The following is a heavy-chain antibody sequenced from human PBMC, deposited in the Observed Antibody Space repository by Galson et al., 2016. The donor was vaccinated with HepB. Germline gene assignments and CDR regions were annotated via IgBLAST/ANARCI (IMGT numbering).Heavy chain of an antibody. CDR3: AKALPGIAAIVTPRDY. D-gene: IGHD6-13*01. CDR1: GFTFSSYI. V-gene: IGHV3-23*01. J-gene: IGHJ4*02. CDR2: IFGSGDRT. Sequence: SLRLSCAGSGFTFSSYIMSWVRQAPGKGLECVSTIFGSGDRTYYADYVKGRFTISRDNSKNTMYLQMSSLRVEDTAVYYCAKALPGIAAIVTPRDYWGQGTLVTVSS.